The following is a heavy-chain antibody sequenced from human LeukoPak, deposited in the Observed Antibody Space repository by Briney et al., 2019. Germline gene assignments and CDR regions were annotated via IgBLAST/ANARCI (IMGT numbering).Heavy chain of an antibody. V-gene: IGHV3-30*01. Sequence: GGSLRLSCAASGFTFSSYAMHWVRQAPGKGLEWVAVISYDGSNKYYADSVKGRFTISRDNSKNTLYLQMNSLRAEDMAVYYCARAPQDYDFWSGYGLKPDYWGQGTLVTVSS. J-gene: IGHJ4*02. CDR3: ARAPQDYDFWSGYGLKPDY. CDR1: GFTFSSYA. D-gene: IGHD3-3*01. CDR2: ISYDGSNK.